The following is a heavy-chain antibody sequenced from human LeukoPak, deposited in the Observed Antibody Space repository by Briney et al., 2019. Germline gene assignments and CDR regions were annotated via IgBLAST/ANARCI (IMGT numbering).Heavy chain of an antibody. CDR1: GGTFSSYA. CDR3: ARDWSLRGYFDY. Sequence: ASVTVSCKASGGTFSSYAISWVRQAPGQGLEWMGWINAGNGNTKYSQKFQGRVTITRDTSASTAYMELSSLRSEDTAVYYCARDWSLRGYFDYWGQGTLVTVSS. D-gene: IGHD3-3*01. V-gene: IGHV1-3*01. J-gene: IGHJ4*02. CDR2: INAGNGNT.